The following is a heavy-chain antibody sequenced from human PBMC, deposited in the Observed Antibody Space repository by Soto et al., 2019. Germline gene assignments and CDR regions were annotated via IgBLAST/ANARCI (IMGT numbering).Heavy chain of an antibody. CDR2: IYYSGST. Sequence: SVTLSLTCTVSGGSISSVGYYWSWIRQHPGKGLEWIGYIYYSGSTYYNPSLKSRVTISVDTSKNQFSLKLSSVTAADTAVYYCARDRTNYDILTSPNLVTYYYGMDVWGQGTTVTVSS. CDR1: GGSISSVGYY. CDR3: ARDRTNYDILTSPNLVTYYYGMDV. J-gene: IGHJ6*02. V-gene: IGHV4-31*03. D-gene: IGHD3-9*01.